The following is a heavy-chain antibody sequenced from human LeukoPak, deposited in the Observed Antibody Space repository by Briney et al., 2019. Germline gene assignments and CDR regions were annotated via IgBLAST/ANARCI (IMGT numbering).Heavy chain of an antibody. Sequence: GASVKVSCKASGYTFTSYGINWVRQAPGQGLEWMGWISAYNGNIYYAQKLQGRVTMTTDTSTSTAYMELRSLRSDDTAVYYCARGSRYYDSSGYSMEDDYWGQGTLVTVSS. CDR1: GYTFTSYG. J-gene: IGHJ4*02. CDR2: ISAYNGNI. V-gene: IGHV1-18*01. D-gene: IGHD3-22*01. CDR3: ARGSRYYDSSGYSMEDDY.